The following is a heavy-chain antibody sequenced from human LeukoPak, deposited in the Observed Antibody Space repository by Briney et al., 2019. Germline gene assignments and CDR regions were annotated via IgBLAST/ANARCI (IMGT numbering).Heavy chain of an antibody. Sequence: SETLSLTCTVSGGSIRSGRHHWACVRQPPGKGLVFIGSRDESGRPYYTAHIPSGVTTSEDSSAKKFSLNLRSVTAAATALSYCARDLGGYPFFMDVSGTGKTVIVSS. CDR1: GGSIRSGRHH. D-gene: IGHD3-10*01. CDR2: RDESGRP. CDR3: ARDLGGYPFFMDV. J-gene: IGHJ6*03. V-gene: IGHV4-39*07.